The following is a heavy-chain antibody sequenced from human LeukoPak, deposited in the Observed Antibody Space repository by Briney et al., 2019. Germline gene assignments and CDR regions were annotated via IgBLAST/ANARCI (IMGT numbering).Heavy chain of an antibody. D-gene: IGHD3-16*01. V-gene: IGHV4-38-2*02. CDR2: IYHSGST. CDR3: ARETNLMMRPYFDY. J-gene: IGHJ4*02. CDR1: GYSISSGSY. Sequence: SETLSLTCTVSGYSISSGSYWGWIRQPPGKGLEWIGNIYHSGSTYYNPSLKSRVTISVDTSKSQFSLKLSSVTAADTAVYYCARETNLMMRPYFDYWGQGTLVTVSS.